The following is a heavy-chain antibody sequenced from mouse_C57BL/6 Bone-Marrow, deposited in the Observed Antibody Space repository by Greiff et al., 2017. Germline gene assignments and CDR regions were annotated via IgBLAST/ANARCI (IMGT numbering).Heavy chain of an antibody. D-gene: IGHD1-1*01. Sequence: EVKLMESGEGLVKPGGSLKLSCAASGFTFSSYAMSWVRQTPEKRLEWVAYISSGGDYIYYADTVKGRFTISRDNARNTLYLQMSSLKSEDTAMYYCTRDDYGSSYAWFAYWGQGTLVTVSA. CDR2: ISSGGDYI. V-gene: IGHV5-9-1*02. J-gene: IGHJ3*01. CDR1: GFTFSSYA. CDR3: TRDDYGSSYAWFAY.